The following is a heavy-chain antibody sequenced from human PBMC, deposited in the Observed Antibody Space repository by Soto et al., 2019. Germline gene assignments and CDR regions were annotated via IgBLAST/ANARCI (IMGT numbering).Heavy chain of an antibody. J-gene: IGHJ4*02. D-gene: IGHD7-27*01. CDR2: ISSSSSYI. CDR1: GFTFSSYS. V-gene: IGHV3-21*01. CDR3: ARSWANWDFEMRYYFDY. Sequence: GGSLRLSCAASGFTFSSYSMNWVRQAPGKGLEWVSSISSSSSYIYYADSVKGRFTISRDNAKNSLYLQMNSLRAEDTAVYYCARSWANWDFEMRYYFDYWGQGTLVTVSS.